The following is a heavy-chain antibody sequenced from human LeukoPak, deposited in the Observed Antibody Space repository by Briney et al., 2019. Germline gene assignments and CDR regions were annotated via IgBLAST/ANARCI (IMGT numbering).Heavy chain of an antibody. CDR1: GGSISSSSYY. Sequence: SETLSPTCTVSGGSISSSSYYWGWIRQPPGKGLEWIGSIYYSGSTYYNPSLKSRVTISVDASKNQFSLKLSSVTAADTAVYYCARHCPRIAVAFAFDIWGQGTMVTVSS. CDR3: ARHCPRIAVAFAFDI. V-gene: IGHV4-39*01. D-gene: IGHD6-19*01. J-gene: IGHJ3*02. CDR2: IYYSGST.